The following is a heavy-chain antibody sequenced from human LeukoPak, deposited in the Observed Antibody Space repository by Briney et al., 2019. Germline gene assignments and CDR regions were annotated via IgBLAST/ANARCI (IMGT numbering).Heavy chain of an antibody. Sequence: GGSLRLSCAASGFTFSSYWMHWVRQAPGKGLVWVSRINTDGSSTSYADSVKGRFTISRDNAKNTLYLQMNSLRAEDTAVYYCARDIKSSARLAFDYWGQGTLVTVSS. D-gene: IGHD6-19*01. CDR2: INTDGSST. CDR3: ARDIKSSARLAFDY. J-gene: IGHJ4*02. CDR1: GFTFSSYW. V-gene: IGHV3-74*01.